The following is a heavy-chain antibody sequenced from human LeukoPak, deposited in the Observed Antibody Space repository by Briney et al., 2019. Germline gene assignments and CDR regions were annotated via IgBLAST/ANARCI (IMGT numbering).Heavy chain of an antibody. CDR2: IRYDGSNK. CDR3: AKAFMVRGVTTIKPLDY. CDR1: GFTFSSYG. J-gene: IGHJ4*02. Sequence: GRSLRLSCAASGFTFSSYGMHWVRQAPGKGLEWVAFIRYDGSNKYYADSVKGRFTISRDNSKNTLYLQMNSLRAEDTAVYYCAKAFMVRGVTTIKPLDYWGQGTLVTVSS. V-gene: IGHV3-30*02. D-gene: IGHD3-10*01.